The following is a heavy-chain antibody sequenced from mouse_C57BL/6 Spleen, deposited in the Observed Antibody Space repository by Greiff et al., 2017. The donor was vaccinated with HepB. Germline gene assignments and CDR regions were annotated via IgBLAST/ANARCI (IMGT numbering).Heavy chain of an antibody. CDR3: AREGNDYDRYFDV. V-gene: IGHV5-6*02. D-gene: IGHD2-4*01. CDR1: GFTFSSYG. Sequence: DVMLVESGGDLVKPGGSLKLSCAASGFTFSSYGMSWVRQTPDKRLEWVATISSGGSYTYYPDSVKGRFTISRDNAKNTLYLQMSSLKSEDTAMYYCAREGNDYDRYFDVWGTGTTVTVSS. J-gene: IGHJ1*03. CDR2: ISSGGSYT.